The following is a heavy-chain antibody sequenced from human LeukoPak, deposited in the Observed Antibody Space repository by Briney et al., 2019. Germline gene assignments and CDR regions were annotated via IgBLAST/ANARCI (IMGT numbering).Heavy chain of an antibody. Sequence: SETLSLTCTVSGGSISSSSYYWGWIRQPPGKGLEWIGSIYYSGSTYYNPSLKSRVTISVDTSKNQFSLKLSSVTAAATAVYYCARWSAYSSGPGWDVWGKGTTVTVSS. CDR2: IYYSGST. CDR1: GGSISSSSYY. CDR3: ARWSAYSSGPGWDV. V-gene: IGHV4-39*01. D-gene: IGHD6-19*01. J-gene: IGHJ6*04.